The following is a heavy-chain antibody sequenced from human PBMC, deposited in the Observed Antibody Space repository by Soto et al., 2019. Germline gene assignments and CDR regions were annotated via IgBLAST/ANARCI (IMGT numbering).Heavy chain of an antibody. CDR3: ARPSGNYLYYFDY. D-gene: IGHD1-26*01. J-gene: IGHJ4*02. CDR1: GGSISSSSNY. V-gene: IGHV4-39*01. CDR2: IYYSGST. Sequence: PSETLSLTCTFSGGSISSSSNYLGWIRQPPGKGLEWIGSIYYSGSTYYNPSLKSRVTIAVDTSKKQFSLKLSSVNAADSDVYYCARPSGNYLYYFDYWGQGTLVTVSS.